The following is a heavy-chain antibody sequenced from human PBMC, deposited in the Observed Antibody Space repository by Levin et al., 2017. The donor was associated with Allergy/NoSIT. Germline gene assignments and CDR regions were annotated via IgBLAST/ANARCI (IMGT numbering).Heavy chain of an antibody. CDR1: GFTFSSYG. V-gene: IGHV3-30*18. J-gene: IGHJ3*02. Sequence: PGGSLRLSCAASGFTFSSYGMHWVRQAPGKGLEWVAVISYDGSNKYYADSVKGRFTISRDNSKNTLYLQMNSLRAEDTAVYYCAKYPGVDAFDIWGQGTMVTVSS. D-gene: IGHD3-10*01. CDR2: ISYDGSNK. CDR3: AKYPGVDAFDI.